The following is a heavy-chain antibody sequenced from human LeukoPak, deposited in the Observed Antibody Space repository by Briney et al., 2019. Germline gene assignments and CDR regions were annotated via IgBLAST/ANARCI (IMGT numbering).Heavy chain of an antibody. J-gene: IGHJ4*02. CDR3: AKAAVAGTWYYFDY. D-gene: IGHD6-19*01. CDR2: ISGSGGST. Sequence: TGGSLRLSCAASGFSFSSYAMSWVRQAPGKGLEWVSAISGSGGSTYYADSVKGRFTISRDNSKNTLYLQMNSLRAEDTAVYYCAKAAVAGTWYYFDYWGQGTLVTVSS. V-gene: IGHV3-23*01. CDR1: GFSFSSYA.